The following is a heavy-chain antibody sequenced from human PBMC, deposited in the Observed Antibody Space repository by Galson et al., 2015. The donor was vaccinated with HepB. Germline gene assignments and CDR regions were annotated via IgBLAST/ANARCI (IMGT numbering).Heavy chain of an antibody. D-gene: IGHD3-9*01. J-gene: IGHJ3*02. Sequence: SVKVSCKASGYTFTGYDIHWVRQAPGQGLEWMGRLDPKSGDTNYAQKFQGWVTMTRDTSINTAYMEVTRLRSVDTAVYYCAREESGYYDAFDIWGQGTMVTVSS. CDR3: AREESGYYDAFDI. CDR2: LDPKSGDT. V-gene: IGHV1-2*04. CDR1: GYTFTGYD.